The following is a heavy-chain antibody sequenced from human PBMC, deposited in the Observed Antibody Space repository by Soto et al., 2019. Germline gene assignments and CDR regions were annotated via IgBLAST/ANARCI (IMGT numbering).Heavy chain of an antibody. CDR3: ARSVAVPGAHIDY. CDR1: GGSISGSY. CDR2: VYYTGST. D-gene: IGHD6-19*01. J-gene: IGHJ4*02. Sequence: LSLTCSVSGGSISGSYLSWIRQSPGKGLEWLGYVYYTGSTNYSPSLRSRVSISVDTSKNEFSLRLSSVTAADTAVYFCARSVAVPGAHIDYWGQGTQVTVSS. V-gene: IGHV4-59*01.